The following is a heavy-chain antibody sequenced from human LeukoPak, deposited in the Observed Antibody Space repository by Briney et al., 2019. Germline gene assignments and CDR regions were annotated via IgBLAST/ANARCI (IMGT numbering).Heavy chain of an antibody. D-gene: IGHD6-19*01. CDR3: ATKQWLAPPPDS. Sequence: GGSLCLSCAASGFTFSKYWMLWVRQAPGKGLESVSRINTDGTVTTYVDSVKGRFTVSRDNADNTMFLQMNSVRDEDTAVYYCATKQWLAPPPDSWGQGTPVTVSS. CDR2: INTDGTVT. J-gene: IGHJ4*02. CDR1: GFTFSKYW. V-gene: IGHV3-74*01.